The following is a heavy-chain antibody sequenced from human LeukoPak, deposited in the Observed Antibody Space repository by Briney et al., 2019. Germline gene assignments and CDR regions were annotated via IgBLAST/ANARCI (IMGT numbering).Heavy chain of an antibody. CDR1: GFTFSNNA. Sequence: GGSLRLSCTPSGFTFSNNAMTWVRQAPGEGLGWVSSINDRGTHTYYTDSVRGRFTISRDNFNNRLFLQMDSLRAGDTAFYYCARCPRDNCRGGFDYWGQGALVTVSS. J-gene: IGHJ4*02. CDR3: ARCPRDNCRGGFDY. V-gene: IGHV3-23*01. CDR2: INDRGTHT. D-gene: IGHD1-1*01.